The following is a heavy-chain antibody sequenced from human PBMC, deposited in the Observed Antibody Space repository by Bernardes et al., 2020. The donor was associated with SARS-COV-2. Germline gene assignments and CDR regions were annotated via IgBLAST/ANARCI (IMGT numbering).Heavy chain of an antibody. J-gene: IGHJ5*02. CDR2: FDPEDGET. CDR1: GYTLAELS. Sequence: ASVKASCKVSGYTLAELSMHWVRQAPGKGLEGRGGFDPEDGETIYAQKFQGRVTMTEDTSTDTAYMELSSLRSEDTAVYYCATGSPYCTNGVCLGWFDPWGQGTLVTVSS. V-gene: IGHV1-24*01. CDR3: ATGSPYCTNGVCLGWFDP. D-gene: IGHD2-8*01.